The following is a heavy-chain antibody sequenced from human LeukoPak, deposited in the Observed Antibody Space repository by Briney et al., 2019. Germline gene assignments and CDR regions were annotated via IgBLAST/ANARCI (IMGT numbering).Heavy chain of an antibody. Sequence: PSETLSLTCTVSGGSISSYYWSWIRQPPGKGLEWIGRIYTSGSTNYNPSLKSRVTMSVDTSKNQFSLKLSSVTAADTAVYYCARLRADCSSTSCYNDAFDVWGQGTMVTVSS. D-gene: IGHD2-2*01. CDR1: GGSISSYY. CDR2: IYTSGST. V-gene: IGHV4-4*07. J-gene: IGHJ3*01. CDR3: ARLRADCSSTSCYNDAFDV.